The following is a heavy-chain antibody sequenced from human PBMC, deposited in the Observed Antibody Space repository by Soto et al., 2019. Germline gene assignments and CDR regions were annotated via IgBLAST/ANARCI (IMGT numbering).Heavy chain of an antibody. J-gene: IGHJ2*01. CDR2: INHSGST. D-gene: IGHD7-27*01. V-gene: IGHV4-34*01. CDR3: ARTGDWYFDL. CDR1: GGSFSGYY. Sequence: SETLSLTCAVYGGSFSGYYWSWIRQPPGKGLEWIGEINHSGSTNYNPSLKSRVTISVDTSKNQFSLKLNFVTAADTAVYYCARTGDWYFDLWGRGTLVTVSS.